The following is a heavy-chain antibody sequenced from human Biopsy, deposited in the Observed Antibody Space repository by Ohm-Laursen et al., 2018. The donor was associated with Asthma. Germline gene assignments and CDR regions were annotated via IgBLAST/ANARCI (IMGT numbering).Heavy chain of an antibody. CDR3: ARQSGQDYGDSSGFDI. Sequence: SLRLSCAAFGFVFSQCGMHWVRQGPGKGLEWVALVSSDGHNKYYEDSVKGRFTISRDNSRNRLYLQINRLTVEDSAVYFCARQSGQDYGDSSGFDIWGQGAKVAVSS. D-gene: IGHD3-22*01. V-gene: IGHV3-30*03. CDR1: GFVFSQCG. CDR2: VSSDGHNK. J-gene: IGHJ3*02.